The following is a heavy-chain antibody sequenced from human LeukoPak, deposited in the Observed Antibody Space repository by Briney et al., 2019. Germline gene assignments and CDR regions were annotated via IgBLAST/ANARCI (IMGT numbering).Heavy chain of an antibody. D-gene: IGHD3-22*01. CDR2: ISGSGVNT. CDR1: GFIFSSYE. V-gene: IGHV3-23*01. J-gene: IGHJ3*02. CDR3: ARGRSGYGPFDAFDI. Sequence: GGSLRLSCAASGFIFSSYEMNWVRQAPGKGLEWVSAISGSGVNTYYADSVKGRFAASRGNSKNTLYLQMNSLRAEDTAVYYCARGRSGYGPFDAFDIWGQGTWVTVSS.